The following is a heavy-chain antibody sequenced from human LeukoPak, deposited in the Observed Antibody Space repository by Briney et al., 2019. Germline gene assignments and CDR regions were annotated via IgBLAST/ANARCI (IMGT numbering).Heavy chain of an antibody. CDR2: ISSSSSYI. CDR3: ASRYSYGLVVY. CDR1: GFTFSSYS. V-gene: IGHV3-21*01. D-gene: IGHD5-18*01. J-gene: IGHJ4*02. Sequence: GGSLRLSCAASGFTFSSYSMNWVRQAPGKGLEWVSSISSSSSYIYYADSVKGRFTISRDNAKNSLYLLMNSLRAEDTAVYYCASRYSYGLVVYWGQGTLVTVSS.